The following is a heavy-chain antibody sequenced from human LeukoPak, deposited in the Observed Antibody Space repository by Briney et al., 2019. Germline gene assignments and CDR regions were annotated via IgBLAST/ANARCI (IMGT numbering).Heavy chain of an antibody. CDR2: ISCDGSNK. CDR1: GFTFSSSG. V-gene: IGHV3-30*18. J-gene: IGHJ4*02. CDR3: AKEYCSNSVCHSLDY. Sequence: GGSLRLSCEASGFTFSSSGMHWVRQAPGKGLEWVAVISCDGSNKYYTDSVKGRFTFSRDNSKNTLYLQMNSLRAEDTAVYYCAKEYCSNSVCHSLDYWGQGTLVTVSS. D-gene: IGHD2-8*01.